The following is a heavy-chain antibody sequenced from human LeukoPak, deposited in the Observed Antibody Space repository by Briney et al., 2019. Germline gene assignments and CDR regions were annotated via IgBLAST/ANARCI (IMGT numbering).Heavy chain of an antibody. D-gene: IGHD2-15*01. CDR2: IRYDGSNK. J-gene: IGHJ4*02. CDR3: AKPEKYGNIVVVVAAIPLGY. CDR1: GFTFSSYG. V-gene: IGHV3-30*02. Sequence: TGGSLRLSCAASGFTFSSYGMHWVRQAPGKGLEWVAFIRYDGSNKYYADSVKGRFTISRDNSKNTLYLQMNSLRAEDTAVYYCAKPEKYGNIVVVVAAIPLGYWGQGTLVTVSS.